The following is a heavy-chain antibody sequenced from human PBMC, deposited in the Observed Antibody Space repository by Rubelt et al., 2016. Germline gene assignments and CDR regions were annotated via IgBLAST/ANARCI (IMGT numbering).Heavy chain of an antibody. J-gene: IGHJ4*02. CDR1: GYIFTYYW. CDR3: GRGNSWYPL. Sequence: EVQLEQSGAEVKKAGESLKISCKASGYIFTYYWIGWVRQMPGKGLEWMGRIDPSDSYIKYSPSFQGHVPISAAKSISTAYLQGSRLKDSDTAMYYCGRGNSWYPLWGQGTLVPVSS. CDR2: IDPSDSYI. V-gene: IGHV5-10-1*01. D-gene: IGHD6-13*01.